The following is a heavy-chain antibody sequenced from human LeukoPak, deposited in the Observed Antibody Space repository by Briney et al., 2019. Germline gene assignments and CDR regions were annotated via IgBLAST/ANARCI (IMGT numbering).Heavy chain of an antibody. V-gene: IGHV3-49*04. Sequence: PGGSLTLSCTPSGFTFGDYAMSWVRHAPGKGLEWVVFIRSKAYGGTTEYAASVKGRFTISRDDSKGIAYLQMNSMKTEDTAVYYCTRGGRGAVVPAAIAYWGQGTLVTVSS. CDR1: GFTFGDYA. J-gene: IGHJ4*02. CDR3: TRGGRGAVVPAAIAY. D-gene: IGHD2-2*01. CDR2: IRSKAYGGTT.